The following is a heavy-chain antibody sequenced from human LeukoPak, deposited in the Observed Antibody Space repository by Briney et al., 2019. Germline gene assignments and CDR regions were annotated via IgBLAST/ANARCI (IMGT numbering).Heavy chain of an antibody. CDR2: IRYDGSNK. V-gene: IGHV3-30*02. CDR1: GFTFSSYG. D-gene: IGHD3-22*01. J-gene: IGHJ4*02. Sequence: GGSLRLSCAASGFTFSSYGMHWVRQAPGKGLEWVAFIRYDGSNKYYADSVKGRFTISRDNSKNTLYLQMNSLRAEDTAVYYCARQDYDSSGYIDYWGQGTLVTVSS. CDR3: ARQDYDSSGYIDY.